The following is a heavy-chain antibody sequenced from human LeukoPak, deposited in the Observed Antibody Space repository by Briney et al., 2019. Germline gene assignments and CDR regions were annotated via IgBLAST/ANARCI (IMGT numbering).Heavy chain of an antibody. V-gene: IGHV1-2*02. Sequence: GSSVKVSCKASGGTFSSYAISWVRQAPGQGLEWMGWINPNSGGTNYAQKFQGRVTMTRDTSISTAYMELSRLRSDDTAVYYCARDYLLTTRDYWGQGTLVTVSS. CDR1: GGTFSSYA. J-gene: IGHJ4*02. CDR2: INPNSGGT. CDR3: ARDYLLTTRDY. D-gene: IGHD4-11*01.